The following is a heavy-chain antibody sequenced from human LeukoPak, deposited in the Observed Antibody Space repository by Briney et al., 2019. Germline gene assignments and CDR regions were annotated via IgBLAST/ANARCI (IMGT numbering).Heavy chain of an antibody. V-gene: IGHV4-31*03. J-gene: IGHJ4*02. CDR1: GGSISSGGYY. CDR2: IYYSGST. Sequence: PSETLSLTCTVSGGSISSGGYYWSWIRQHPGKGLEWIGYIYYSGSTYHNPSLKSRVTISVDTSKNQFSLKLSSVTAADTAVYYCARVYYDSSGYYHRAFDYWGQGTLVTVSS. CDR3: ARVYYDSSGYYHRAFDY. D-gene: IGHD3-22*01.